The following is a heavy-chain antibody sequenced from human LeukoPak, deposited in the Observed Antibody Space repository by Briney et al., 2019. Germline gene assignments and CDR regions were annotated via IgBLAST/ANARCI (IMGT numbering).Heavy chain of an antibody. V-gene: IGHV4-31*03. CDR3: ARVPQLGLNYGMDV. CDR1: GGSISSGGYY. Sequence: SETLSLTCTVSGGSISSGGYYWSWIRQHPGKGLEWIGYIYYSGSTYYNPSLKSRVTISVDTSKNQFSLKLSSVTAADTAVYYCARVPQLGLNYGMDVWGQGTTVTVSS. CDR2: IYYSGST. J-gene: IGHJ6*02. D-gene: IGHD7-27*01.